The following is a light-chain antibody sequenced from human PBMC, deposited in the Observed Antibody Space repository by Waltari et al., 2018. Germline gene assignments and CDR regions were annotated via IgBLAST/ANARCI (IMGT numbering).Light chain of an antibody. Sequence: VLYSSNNKNFLSWYQQKAGQPPKLLINWASTREFGVPDRFSGSGSGTDFTLTISSLQAEDVAVYYCQQYYRTPPTFGQGTKLEIK. CDR1: VLYSSNNKNF. V-gene: IGKV4-1*01. J-gene: IGKJ2*01. CDR3: QQYYRTPPT. CDR2: WAS.